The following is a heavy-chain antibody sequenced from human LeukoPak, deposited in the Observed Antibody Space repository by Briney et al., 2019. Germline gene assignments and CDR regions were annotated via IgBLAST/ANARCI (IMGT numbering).Heavy chain of an antibody. Sequence: GGSLRLSCVASGFTFDDYGMSWVRQAPGTGLEWVSGINWNGGGTGYVDSVKGRFTISRDNTKNSLYLQMNSLRAEDTALYYCARDLRTGSYGNYFDHWGQGTLVTVSS. D-gene: IGHD1-26*01. CDR2: INWNGGGT. V-gene: IGHV3-20*04. J-gene: IGHJ4*02. CDR1: GFTFDDYG. CDR3: ARDLRTGSYGNYFDH.